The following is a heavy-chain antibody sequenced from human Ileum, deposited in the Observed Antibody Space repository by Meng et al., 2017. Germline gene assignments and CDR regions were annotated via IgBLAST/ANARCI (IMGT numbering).Heavy chain of an antibody. CDR3: AGDRDIAA. D-gene: IGHD5-12*01. Sequence: GESLKISCEASGFTFSNYAMTWVRQAPGKGLEWLSTISGSGDTTYYADSVKGRLIISRDNSKNTLYLQMNSLRAEDTAIYYCAGDRDIAAWGQGTLVTVSS. CDR2: ISGSGDTT. J-gene: IGHJ4*02. V-gene: IGHV3-23*01. CDR1: GFTFSNYA.